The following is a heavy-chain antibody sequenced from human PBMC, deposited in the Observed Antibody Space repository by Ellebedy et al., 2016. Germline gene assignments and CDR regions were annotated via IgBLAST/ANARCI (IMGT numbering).Heavy chain of an antibody. CDR3: ARVGYYYDSSGYYQGYYFDY. CDR1: GFTFDDYA. D-gene: IGHD3-22*01. J-gene: IGHJ4*02. V-gene: IGHV3-9*01. Sequence: SLKISCAASGFTFDDYAMHWVRQAPGKGLEWVSGISWNSGTIGYADSVKGRFTISRVNAKNSLYLQMNSLRDEDTAVYYCARVGYYYDSSGYYQGYYFDYWGQGTLVTVSS. CDR2: ISWNSGTI.